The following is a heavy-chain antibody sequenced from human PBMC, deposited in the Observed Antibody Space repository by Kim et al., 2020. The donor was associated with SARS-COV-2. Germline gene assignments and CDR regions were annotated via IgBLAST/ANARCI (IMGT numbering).Heavy chain of an antibody. J-gene: IGHJ4*01. D-gene: IGHD2-15*01. CDR1: GFTFSPYA. CDR2: TSGSGVSA. V-gene: IGHV3-23*01. CDR3: VKSLDSGGHNFERGGDY. Sequence: GESLRLSCVASGFTFSPYAMTWVRQAPGKGLEWVSSTSGSGVSAYYADSVKGRFTISRDNSKNTLYLQMAGLRGDDTALYYCVKSLDSGGHNFERGGDYW.